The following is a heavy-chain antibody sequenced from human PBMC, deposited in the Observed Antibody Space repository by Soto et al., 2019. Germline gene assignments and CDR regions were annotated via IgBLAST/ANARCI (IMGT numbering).Heavy chain of an antibody. CDR1: GFTFSNYA. CDR3: AKVLWFGQSSFLFDY. Sequence: EVQLLESGGGLVQPGGSLRLSCTASGFTFSNYAMNWVRQAPVKGLEWVSTVSGSGANTYYTDSVQGRFTISRDNSKNTLYLQMNSLRAEDTAVYYCAKVLWFGQSSFLFDYSGQGALVTVSS. CDR2: VSGSGANT. V-gene: IGHV3-23*01. D-gene: IGHD3-10*01. J-gene: IGHJ4*02.